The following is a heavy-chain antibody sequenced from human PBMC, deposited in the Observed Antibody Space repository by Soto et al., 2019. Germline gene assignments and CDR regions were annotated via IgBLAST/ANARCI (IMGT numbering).Heavy chain of an antibody. CDR3: AKGTEYGVVLMSTFDY. V-gene: IGHV3-9*01. Sequence: EVQLVESGGGLVQPGTSLRLSCAASGFIFDDYAMNWVRQARGKGLEWVSGINWNSGTMVYVDSVKGRFTISRDNAKNSLYLQMNSLRPEDTAFYFCAKGTEYGVVLMSTFDYWGQGTLVTVSS. CDR2: INWNSGTM. CDR1: GFIFDDYA. J-gene: IGHJ4*02. D-gene: IGHD3-3*01.